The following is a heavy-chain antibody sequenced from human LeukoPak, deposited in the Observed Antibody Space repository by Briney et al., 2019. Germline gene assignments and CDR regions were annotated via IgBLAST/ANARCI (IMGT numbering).Heavy chain of an antibody. CDR1: GYTFTSYD. J-gene: IGHJ4*02. D-gene: IGHD3-22*01. V-gene: IGHV1-8*03. CDR3: ATLPHYYDSSGYYDAIDY. CDR2: MNPNSGNT. Sequence: ASVKVSCKASGYTFTSYDINWVRQATGQGLEWMGWMNPNSGNTGYAQKFQGRVTITRNTSISTAYMELSSLRSEDTAVYYCATLPHYYDSSGYYDAIDYWGQGTLVTVSS.